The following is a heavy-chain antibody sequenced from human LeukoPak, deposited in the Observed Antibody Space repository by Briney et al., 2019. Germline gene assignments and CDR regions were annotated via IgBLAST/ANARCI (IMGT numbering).Heavy chain of an antibody. Sequence: PSETLSLTCAVYGGSFSGYYWSWIRQPPGKGLEWIGEINHSGSTNYNPSLKSRATISVDTSKNQFSLKLSSVTAADTAVYYCARDAAFYDFWSGPPHYYYYGMDVWGQGTTVTVSS. CDR1: GGSFSGYY. J-gene: IGHJ6*02. CDR3: ARDAAFYDFWSGPPHYYYYGMDV. CDR2: INHSGST. D-gene: IGHD3-3*01. V-gene: IGHV4-34*01.